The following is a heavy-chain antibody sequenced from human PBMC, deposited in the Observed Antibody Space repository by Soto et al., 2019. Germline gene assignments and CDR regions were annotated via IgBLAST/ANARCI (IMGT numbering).Heavy chain of an antibody. CDR1: GYTFTSYY. D-gene: IGHD2-2*01. CDR3: ARRDCFSSSCYFKY. CDR2: INPSGATT. V-gene: IGHV1-46*01. Sequence: QVSLVQSGAEVKKPGDSVKVSCKASGYTFTSYYVHWVRQAPGQGLGWMGIINPSGATTTYAQNFQGRVAMTRDTSTSTVYMELSSLRSEDTAVYYCARRDCFSSSCYFKYWGQGTLVTVSS. J-gene: IGHJ4*02.